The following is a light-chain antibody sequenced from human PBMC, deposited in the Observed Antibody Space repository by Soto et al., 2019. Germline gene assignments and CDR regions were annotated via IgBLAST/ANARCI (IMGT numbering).Light chain of an antibody. CDR3: ETWDSNTRI. CDR2: LEGFGTY. V-gene: IGLV4-60*03. CDR1: SGHSTYI. Sequence: QSVLTQSSSASASLGSSVKLTCTLSSGHSTYIIAWHQQQPGKAPRYLMKLEGFGTYNKGSGVPDRFSGSSSGADRYLTISNLQSEDEADYYCETWDSNTRIFGGGTQLTVL. J-gene: IGLJ2*01.